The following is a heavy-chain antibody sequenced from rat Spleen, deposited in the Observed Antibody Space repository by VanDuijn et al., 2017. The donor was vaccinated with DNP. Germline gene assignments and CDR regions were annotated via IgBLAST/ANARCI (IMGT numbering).Heavy chain of an antibody. CDR3: ARLDPIHPTGMGDY. Sequence: EVQLQESGPGLVKPSQSLSLTRSVTGYSITSNYWGWIRKFPGNKMEWIGHISYSGSTSYNPSLKSRISITRDTSKNQFFLQLKSVNTEDTATYYCARLDPIHPTGMGDYWGQGVMVTVSS. CDR1: GYSITSNY. D-gene: IGHD1-9*01. CDR2: ISYSGST. V-gene: IGHV3-1*01. J-gene: IGHJ2*01.